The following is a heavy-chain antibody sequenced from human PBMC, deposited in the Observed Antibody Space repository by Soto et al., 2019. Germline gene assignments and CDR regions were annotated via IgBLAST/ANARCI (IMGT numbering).Heavy chain of an antibody. J-gene: IGHJ6*02. CDR1: GFTFSSYG. V-gene: IGHV3-33*01. Sequence: PGGSLRLSCAASGFTFSSYGMHWVRQAPGKGLEWVAVIWYDGSNKYYADSVKGRFTISRDNSKNTLYLQMNSLRAEDTAVYYCARDGEGSPGLYYYGMDVSGQGTTVTVSS. CDR2: IWYDGSNK. D-gene: IGHD7-27*01. CDR3: ARDGEGSPGLYYYGMDV.